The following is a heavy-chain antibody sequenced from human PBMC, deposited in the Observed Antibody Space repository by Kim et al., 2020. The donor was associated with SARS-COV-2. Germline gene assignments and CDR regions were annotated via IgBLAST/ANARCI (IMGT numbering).Heavy chain of an antibody. J-gene: IGHJ4*02. CDR1: GFTFRRYE. V-gene: IGHV3-23*01. CDR3: VQGSHGDC. CDR2: ISDSRGVT. Sequence: GGSLRLSCAASGFTFRRYEMTWVRQAPGQGLEWVSSISDSRGVTFYADSVKGRFTISRDNSKNTLYLQMNSLRAEDTAIYYCVQGSHGDCWGQGTLVTVSS.